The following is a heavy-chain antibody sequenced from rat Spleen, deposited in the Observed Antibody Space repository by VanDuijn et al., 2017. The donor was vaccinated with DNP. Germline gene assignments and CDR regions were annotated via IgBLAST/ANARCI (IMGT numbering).Heavy chain of an antibody. Sequence: EVQLVESGGDLVQPGRSLKLSCVASGFTFNNYWMAWIRQVPGKGLEWVASITTNGGSTYYPDSVKGRFTISRDNVKNTLYLQMNSLRSEDTATYYCASSELAYFAYWGQGVMVTVSS. D-gene: IGHD5-1*01. J-gene: IGHJ2*01. CDR2: ITTNGGST. V-gene: IGHV5-31*01. CDR1: GFTFNNYW. CDR3: ASSELAYFAY.